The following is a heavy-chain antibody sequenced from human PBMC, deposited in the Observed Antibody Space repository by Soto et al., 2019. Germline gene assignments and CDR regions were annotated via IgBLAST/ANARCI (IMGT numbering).Heavy chain of an antibody. Sequence: GGSLRLSCAASGFTFSSYAMSWVRQAPGKGLEWVSAISGSGGSTYYADSVKGRFTISRDNSKNTLYLQMNSLRAEDTAVYYGAKDPGMGKQADIVVVPALTGTTMIWGQGTMVTVSS. CDR3: AKDPGMGKQADIVVVPALTGTTMI. J-gene: IGHJ3*02. CDR1: GFTFSSYA. D-gene: IGHD2-2*01. V-gene: IGHV3-23*01. CDR2: ISGSGGST.